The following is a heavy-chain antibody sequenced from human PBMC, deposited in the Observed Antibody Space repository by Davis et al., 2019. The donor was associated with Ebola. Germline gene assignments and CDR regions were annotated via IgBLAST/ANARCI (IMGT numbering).Heavy chain of an antibody. Sequence: GESLKISCEASGFYFRSYWMGWVRQAPGKGLEWVSVIYSGGSTYYADSVKGRFTISRDNSKNTLYLQMNSLRAEDTAVYYCARDITLRGPFDPWGQGTLVTVSS. J-gene: IGHJ5*02. D-gene: IGHD3-10*01. CDR3: ARDITLRGPFDP. V-gene: IGHV3-66*01. CDR2: IYSGGST. CDR1: GFYFRSYW.